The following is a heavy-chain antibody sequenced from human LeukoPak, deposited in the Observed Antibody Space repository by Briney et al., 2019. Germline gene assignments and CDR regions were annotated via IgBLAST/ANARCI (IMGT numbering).Heavy chain of an antibody. CDR2: ISISGRTV. Sequence: GGSLRLSCAASKFSLSTYEMKWVRQAPGKGLEWVSHISISGRTVYYADSVKGRFTISKDNAKNSMYLQMNNLRAEDTAVYYCARVRGSGSYSWDHWGQGTLVTVSS. CDR1: KFSLSTYE. CDR3: ARVRGSGSYSWDH. D-gene: IGHD3-10*01. V-gene: IGHV3-48*03. J-gene: IGHJ4*02.